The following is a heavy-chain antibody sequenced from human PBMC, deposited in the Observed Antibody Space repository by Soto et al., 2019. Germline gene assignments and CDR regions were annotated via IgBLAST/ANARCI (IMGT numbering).Heavy chain of an antibody. D-gene: IGHD3-10*01. CDR1: GGTFSSYA. CDR2: IIPILGTA. CDR3: ASLWFGEPYYYYYYGMDV. V-gene: IGHV1-69*13. J-gene: IGHJ6*02. Sequence: SGEVSCKASGGTFSSYAISWVRQARGQGLEWMGGIIPILGTANYAQKFQGRVTITADESTSTAYMELSSLRSEDTAVYYCASLWFGEPYYYYYYGMDVWGQGTTVTVSS.